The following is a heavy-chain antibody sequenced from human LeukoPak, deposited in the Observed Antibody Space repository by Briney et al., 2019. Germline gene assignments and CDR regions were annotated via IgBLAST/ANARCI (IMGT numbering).Heavy chain of an antibody. Sequence: PGGSLRLSCAASGFTFSSYAMSWVRQAPGKGLEWVSAISAGGGGTYYADSVKSRFTISRDNSKNTLYLQINSLRAEDTAVYYCAKGDEQWLAYCSLRYWGQGTLVTVSS. D-gene: IGHD6-19*01. CDR1: GFTFSSYA. V-gene: IGHV3-23*01. CDR3: AKGDEQWLAYCSLRY. J-gene: IGHJ4*02. CDR2: ISAGGGGT.